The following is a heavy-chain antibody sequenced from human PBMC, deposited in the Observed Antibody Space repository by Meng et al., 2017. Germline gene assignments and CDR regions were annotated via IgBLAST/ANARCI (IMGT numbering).Heavy chain of an antibody. Sequence: LSLTCAASGFTFSSYSMNWVRQAPGKGLEWVSSISSSSSYIYYADSVKGRFTISRDNAKNSLYLQMNSLRAEDTAVYYCARASTGEGYWGQGTLVTVSS. D-gene: IGHD7-27*01. V-gene: IGHV3-21*01. CDR1: GFTFSSYS. CDR3: ARASTGEGY. J-gene: IGHJ4*02. CDR2: ISSSSSYI.